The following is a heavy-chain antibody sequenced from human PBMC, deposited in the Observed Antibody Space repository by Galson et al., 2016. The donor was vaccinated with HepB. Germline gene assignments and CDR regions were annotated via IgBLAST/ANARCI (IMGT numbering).Heavy chain of an antibody. V-gene: IGHV3-21*01. CDR2: ISRGSAYT. J-gene: IGHJ3*02. CDR3: ARDGSRGYSDAFDI. D-gene: IGHD3-22*01. Sequence: SLRLSCAASGFTFTNAWMNWVRQAPGKGLEWVSSISRGSAYTYYADSLRGRFTISRNNAKNSLYLQLNSLRAEDTAVYYCARDGSRGYSDAFDIWGQGTMVTVSS. CDR1: GFTFTNAW.